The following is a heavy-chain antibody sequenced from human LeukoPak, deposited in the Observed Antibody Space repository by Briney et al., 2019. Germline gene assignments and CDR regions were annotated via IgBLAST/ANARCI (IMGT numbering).Heavy chain of an antibody. CDR1: GFIFRNYA. D-gene: IGHD1-14*01. V-gene: IGHV3-23*01. J-gene: IGHJ4*02. Sequence: GGSLRLSCAASGFIFRNYAMSWVRQAPGKGLEWVSSISESGSGTNYADSVKGRFTISRDNSESTLYLQMNSLRAEDTAVYYCAKDQPLLAYWGQGTLVTVSS. CDR2: ISESGSGT. CDR3: AKDQPLLAY.